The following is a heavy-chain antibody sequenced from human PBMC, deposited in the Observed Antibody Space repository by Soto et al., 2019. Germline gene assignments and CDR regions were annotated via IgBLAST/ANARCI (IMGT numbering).Heavy chain of an antibody. CDR1: GFTFSSYV. Sequence: EVRLLESGGGLVQPGGSLRLSCAASGFTFSSYVMSWVRQAPGKGLEWLSCISHTGGSTYYADSVKGRFTISRDSAKNSVYLQMNSLRAEDTAIYYCARWSAYYIAGKQYPDYWGQGTLVTVSS. CDR2: ISHTGGST. J-gene: IGHJ4*02. D-gene: IGHD3-10*01. CDR3: ARWSAYYIAGKQYPDY. V-gene: IGHV3-48*03.